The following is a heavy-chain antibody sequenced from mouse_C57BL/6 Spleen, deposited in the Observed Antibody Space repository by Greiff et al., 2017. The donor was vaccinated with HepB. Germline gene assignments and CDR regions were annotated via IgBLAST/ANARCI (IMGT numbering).Heavy chain of an antibody. J-gene: IGHJ3*01. CDR1: GFSLTSYA. Sequence: VQLQQSGPGLVAPSQSLSITCTVSGFSLTSYAISWVRQPPGKGLEWLGVIWTGGGTNYNSALKSRLSISKDNSKSQVFLKMNSLQTDDTARYYCALYYYGSSTFAYWGQGTLVTVSA. D-gene: IGHD1-1*01. CDR2: IWTGGGT. V-gene: IGHV2-9-1*01. CDR3: ALYYYGSSTFAY.